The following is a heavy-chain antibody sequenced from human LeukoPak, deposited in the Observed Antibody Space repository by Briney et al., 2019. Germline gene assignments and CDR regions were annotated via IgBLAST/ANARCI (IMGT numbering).Heavy chain of an antibody. Sequence: GGSLRLSCAASGFTFSTYGMNWVRQAPGKGLEWISAISAGGGNTYYADSVKGRFTISRDNSKDTLFLEMNSLRAEDTAVYYCAKEYSVRDQFDYWGQGTLVTVSS. CDR1: GFTFSTYG. V-gene: IGHV3-23*01. CDR3: AKEYSVRDQFDY. D-gene: IGHD2-2*01. CDR2: ISAGGGNT. J-gene: IGHJ4*02.